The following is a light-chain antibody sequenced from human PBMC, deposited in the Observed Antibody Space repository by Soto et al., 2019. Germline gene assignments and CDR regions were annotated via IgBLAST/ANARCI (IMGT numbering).Light chain of an antibody. V-gene: IGKV3D-15*01. CDR3: QQYNDWPLT. CDR1: QSVSSN. CDR2: GAS. Sequence: EIVLTQSPATLSLSPGERATLSCRASQSVSSNLAWYQQKPGQAPRLLIYGASTRATGIPDRFSGTGSGTEFTLTISSLQSEDFALYYCQQYNDWPLTFGQGTKVDIK. J-gene: IGKJ1*01.